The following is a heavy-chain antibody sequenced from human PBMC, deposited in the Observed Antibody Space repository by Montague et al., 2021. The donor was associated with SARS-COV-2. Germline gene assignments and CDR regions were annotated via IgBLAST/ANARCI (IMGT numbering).Heavy chain of an antibody. CDR1: GGSFGDDH. CDR3: ARGHLSVSMIVVVSTSASYYFDY. J-gene: IGHJ4*02. V-gene: IGHV4-34*01. D-gene: IGHD3-22*01. Sequence: SETLSLTCAVYGGSFGDDHWSWIRQPPGKGLEWIGDIKQSGRTNYNPSLKSRVTISVDTSKNQFSLKLTSVTAADTAVYFCARGHLSVSMIVVVSTSASYYFDYWGQGAQVTVSS. CDR2: IKQSGRT.